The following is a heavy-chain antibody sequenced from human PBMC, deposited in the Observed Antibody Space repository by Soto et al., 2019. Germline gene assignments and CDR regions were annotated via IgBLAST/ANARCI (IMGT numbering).Heavy chain of an antibody. J-gene: IGHJ4*02. D-gene: IGHD2-2*01. CDR3: ASGYCSSFGCRGKPIGGPH. Sequence: GGSLRLSCAASGFTFSTFGMNWVRQAPGKGLEWVSYISSSSSTTFYADSVKGRFTISRDNAKNSLYLQMNSLRVEDTAVYYCASGYCSSFGCRGKPIGGPHWGQGTLVTVSS. V-gene: IGHV3-48*04. CDR1: GFTFSTFG. CDR2: ISSSSSTT.